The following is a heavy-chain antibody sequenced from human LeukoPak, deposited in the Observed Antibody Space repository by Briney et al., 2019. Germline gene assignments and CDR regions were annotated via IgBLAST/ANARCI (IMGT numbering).Heavy chain of an antibody. V-gene: IGHV3-48*01. CDR2: IGSSVSTR. Sequence: PGGSRRLSCAASGFTFSSYSMNWVRRAPGKGLEWVSYIGSSVSTRYYADSVKGRFTISRDNGKHSLYLQMNSLRAEDTAVYYCAREGSDFWSGYSKGYFDYWGRGTLVTVSS. J-gene: IGHJ4*02. CDR1: GFTFSSYS. D-gene: IGHD3-3*01. CDR3: AREGSDFWSGYSKGYFDY.